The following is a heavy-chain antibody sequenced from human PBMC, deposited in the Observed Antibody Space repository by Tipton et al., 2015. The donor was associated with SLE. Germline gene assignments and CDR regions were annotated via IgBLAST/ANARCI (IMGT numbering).Heavy chain of an antibody. J-gene: IGHJ4*02. Sequence: SLRLSCAASGFTFSSYAMSWVRQAPGRGLEWVSAISGSGGSTYYADSVKGRFTISRDNSKNTLYLQMNSLRAEDTAVYYCAKARYYGSGSYFGWFDYWGQGTLVTVSS. CDR2: ISGSGGST. CDR1: GFTFSSYA. D-gene: IGHD3-10*01. V-gene: IGHV3-23*01. CDR3: AKARYYGSGSYFGWFDY.